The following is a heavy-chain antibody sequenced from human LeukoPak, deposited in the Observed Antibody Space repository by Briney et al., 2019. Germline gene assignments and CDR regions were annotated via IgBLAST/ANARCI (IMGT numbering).Heavy chain of an antibody. CDR1: GFTFTNYA. Sequence: GGSLRLSCAASGFTFTNYAMHWVRQSPGKRLEWVAVISYHGNDKYYADSVKGRFTISRDNSKNTLYLQMNSLRAEDTAVYYCAWEAFDYWGQGTLVTVSS. D-gene: IGHD2/OR15-2a*01. CDR3: AWEAFDY. V-gene: IGHV3-30-3*01. CDR2: ISYHGNDK. J-gene: IGHJ4*02.